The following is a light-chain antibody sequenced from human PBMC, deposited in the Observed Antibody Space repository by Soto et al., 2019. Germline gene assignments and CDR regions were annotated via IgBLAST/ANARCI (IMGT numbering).Light chain of an antibody. CDR3: QPYTNCPLT. CDR2: DTS. J-gene: IGKJ4*02. Sequence: EVVRTQSPATLSVSPGEGVTLSCSASQGIGDTLAGYQHRPGQTPRLLIYDTSTRATGVPARFSGSRSGPEFTLTINSLQSEDFAIEYGQPYTNCPLTFGGGTKVETK. CDR1: QGIGDT. V-gene: IGKV3-15*01.